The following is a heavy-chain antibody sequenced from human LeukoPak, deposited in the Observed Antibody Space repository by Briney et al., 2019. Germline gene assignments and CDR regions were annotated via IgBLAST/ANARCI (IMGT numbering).Heavy chain of an antibody. D-gene: IGHD4-17*01. Sequence: GESLKISCKGSGYSFSNYWVAWMRQMPGKGLQWMGIIYPGDSDARYSPSFRGQVTISADKSINTVFLQWRSLKASDSAMYYCARLGPTVPIYYFDNWGQGTLVTVSS. V-gene: IGHV5-51*01. CDR1: GYSFSNYW. CDR3: ARLGPTVPIYYFDN. J-gene: IGHJ4*02. CDR2: IYPGDSDA.